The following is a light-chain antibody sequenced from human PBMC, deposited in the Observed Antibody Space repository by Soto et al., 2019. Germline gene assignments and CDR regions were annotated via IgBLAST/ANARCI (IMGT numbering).Light chain of an antibody. CDR3: QQYDYSRT. CDR2: DVS. CDR1: QNISTS. J-gene: IGKJ1*01. V-gene: IGKV1-5*01. Sequence: DIQLTQSPSTLSASVGDSVTITCRASQNISTSLAWYQHKPGKAPKLLMFDVSNLESGVPSRFSGSGSGTEFTHTISSLHPDDFATYYCQQYDYSRTFGQGTKVDIK.